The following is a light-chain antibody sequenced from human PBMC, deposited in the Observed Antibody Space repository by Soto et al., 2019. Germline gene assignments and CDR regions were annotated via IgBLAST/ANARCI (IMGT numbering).Light chain of an antibody. CDR3: CSYAGSYPYV. J-gene: IGLJ1*01. CDR2: DVS. Sequence: QSALTQPRSVSGSPGQSVTISCTGTSSDVGGYNYVSWYQQHPGKAPKLMIYDVSKRPSGVPGRFSGSKSGNTASLTISGLQAEDEADYYCCSYAGSYPYVFGTGTKGTDL. CDR1: SSDVGGYNY. V-gene: IGLV2-11*01.